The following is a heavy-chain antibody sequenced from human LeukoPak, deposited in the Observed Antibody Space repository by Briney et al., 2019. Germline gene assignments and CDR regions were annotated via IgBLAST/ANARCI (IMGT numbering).Heavy chain of an antibody. Sequence: SETLSLTCTVSGGSISSYYWSWIRQPPGKGLEWIGYIYYSGSTNYNPSLKSRVTISVDTSKNQSSLKLSSVTAADTAVYYCARHREVTMVRGVIIAAWYFDYWGQGTLVTVSS. V-gene: IGHV4-59*08. J-gene: IGHJ4*02. D-gene: IGHD3-10*01. CDR3: ARHREVTMVRGVIIAAWYFDY. CDR1: GGSISSYY. CDR2: IYYSGST.